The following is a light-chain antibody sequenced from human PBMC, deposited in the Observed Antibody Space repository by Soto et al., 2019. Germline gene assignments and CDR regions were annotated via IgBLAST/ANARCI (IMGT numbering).Light chain of an antibody. CDR1: QSVSFSY. V-gene: IGKV3-20*01. Sequence: EIVLTQSPGTLSLSPGDRATLSCRASQSVSFSYLAWYQQKAGQAPRLLIYGATSRATGIPDRFSGSESGTDFTLTISRLEPEDFAVYYCQQHGSSPLTFGGGTKVEIK. CDR3: QQHGSSPLT. J-gene: IGKJ4*01. CDR2: GAT.